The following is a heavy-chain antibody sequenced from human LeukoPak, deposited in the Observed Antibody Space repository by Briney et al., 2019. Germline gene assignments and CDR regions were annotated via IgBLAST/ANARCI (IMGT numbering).Heavy chain of an antibody. V-gene: IGHV1-46*01. J-gene: IGHJ6*03. CDR1: GYTFTTCY. D-gene: IGHD6-19*01. Sequence: ASVMVSCKASGYTFTTCYMHWVGQAPGRELEWMVVINPSGGSTIYAQKFLHSVTMTRDTSTSTAYIELRSLRYDDTAVYYSSRPPWGGWHAPQSLTYMHVWAKGPTLSVPS. CDR3: SRPPWGGWHAPQSLTYMHV. CDR2: INPSGGST.